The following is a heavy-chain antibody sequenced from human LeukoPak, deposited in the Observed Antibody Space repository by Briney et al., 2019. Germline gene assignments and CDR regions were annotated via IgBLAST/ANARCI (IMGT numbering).Heavy chain of an antibody. CDR1: GFTFSTYA. Sequence: GGSLRLSCAASGFTFSTYAMSWVRQAPGKGLEWVSLIGGSDGRTRYADSVKGRFTISRDNAKNSLYLQMNSLRAEDTAVYYCARSGHWSAAYYYFYMDVWGKGTTVAVSS. CDR2: IGGSDGRT. V-gene: IGHV3-23*01. J-gene: IGHJ6*03. CDR3: ARSGHWSAAYYYFYMDV.